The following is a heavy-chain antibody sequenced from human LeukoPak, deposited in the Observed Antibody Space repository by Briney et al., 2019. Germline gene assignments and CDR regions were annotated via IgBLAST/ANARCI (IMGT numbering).Heavy chain of an antibody. D-gene: IGHD6-13*01. CDR1: GGPFDSHY. Sequence: PSETLSLTCTVSGGPFDSHYWTWIRQPPGKGLEWIAFIYHSGSAVYSPSLRSRVTMPVDRSERQFSLNLSSVTAADTAVYYCARGVAVGGTTHFDPWGQGTLVTVSS. CDR2: IYHSGSA. CDR3: ARGVAVGGTTHFDP. J-gene: IGHJ5*02. V-gene: IGHV4-59*08.